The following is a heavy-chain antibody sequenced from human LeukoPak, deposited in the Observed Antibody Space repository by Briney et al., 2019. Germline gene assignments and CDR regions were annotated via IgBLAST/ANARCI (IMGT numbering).Heavy chain of an antibody. CDR2: ISERGGST. Sequence: GGSLRLSCVVSGISLSNYAMTWVRQAPGKGLEWVSYISERGGSTTYADSVKGRFTISRDTSLNTLYLQMNNLRAEDTAVYFCAKRGMVIRGILVIGYHQEAYHYDFWGQGALVTVSS. D-gene: IGHD3-10*01. J-gene: IGHJ4*02. CDR1: GISLSNYA. V-gene: IGHV3-23*01. CDR3: AKRGMVIRGILVIGYHQEAYHYDF.